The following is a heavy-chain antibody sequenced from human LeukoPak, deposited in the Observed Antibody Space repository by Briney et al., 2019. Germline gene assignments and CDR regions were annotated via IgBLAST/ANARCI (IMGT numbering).Heavy chain of an antibody. CDR2: INPNSGGT. CDR3: ARDWAYCSSTSCYLPHAFDI. D-gene: IGHD2-2*01. Sequence: ASVKVSCKASGYTFTSYDINWVRQAPGQGLEWMGWINPNSGGTNYAQKFQGRVTMTRDTSISTAYMELSRLRSDDTAVYYCARDWAYCSSTSCYLPHAFDIWGQGTVVTVSS. J-gene: IGHJ3*02. CDR1: GYTFTSYD. V-gene: IGHV1-2*02.